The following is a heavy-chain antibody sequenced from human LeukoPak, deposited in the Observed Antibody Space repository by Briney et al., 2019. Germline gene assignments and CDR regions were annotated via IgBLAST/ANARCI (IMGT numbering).Heavy chain of an antibody. Sequence: GASVKVSCKASGYTFTGYYMYWVRQAPGQGLEWMGWINPNSGGTNYAQKFRGRVTMTRDTSISTAYVELSRLRSDDTAVYYCVRDLCSGGSCLDYWGQGTLVTVSS. J-gene: IGHJ4*02. CDR1: GYTFTGYY. V-gene: IGHV1-2*02. CDR3: VRDLCSGGSCLDY. D-gene: IGHD2-15*01. CDR2: INPNSGGT.